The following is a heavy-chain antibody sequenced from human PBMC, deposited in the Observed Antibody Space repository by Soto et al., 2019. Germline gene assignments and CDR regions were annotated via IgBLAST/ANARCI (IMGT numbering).Heavy chain of an antibody. V-gene: IGHV3-33*01. CDR1: GFTFSSYG. CDR2: IWYDGSNK. CDR3: ARAMGHWRIQLWLRGYFDY. D-gene: IGHD5-18*01. J-gene: IGHJ4*02. Sequence: PGGSLRLSCAASGFTFSSYGMHWVRQAPGKGLEWVAVIWYDGSNKYYADSVKGRFTISRDNSKNTLYLQMNSLRAEDTAVYYCARAMGHWRIQLWLRGYFDYWGQGTLVTVSS.